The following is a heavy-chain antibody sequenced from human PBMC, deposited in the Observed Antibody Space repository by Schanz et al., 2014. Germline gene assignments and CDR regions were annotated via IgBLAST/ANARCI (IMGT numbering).Heavy chain of an antibody. J-gene: IGHJ5*02. V-gene: IGHV4-39*01. CDR1: GGSINSGGYR. CDR3: ARLRGGGVIITT. Sequence: QLQLQESGPGLVKALETLSLTCSVSGGSINSGGYRWGWIRQPPGKGLEWIGTMYSSGSTYYNPSHKRRVTISEDTSRNHFPRRVISVTAADTALYYCARLRGGGVIITTWGQGTLVTVSS. CDR2: MYSSGST. D-gene: IGHD3-10*01.